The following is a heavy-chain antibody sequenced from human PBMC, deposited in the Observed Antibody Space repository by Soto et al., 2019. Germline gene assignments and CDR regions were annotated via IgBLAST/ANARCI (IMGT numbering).Heavy chain of an antibody. CDR3: ARLGGYCSGGSCLYYYYYYGMDV. Sequence: ASVKVSCKASGYTFTSYDINWVRQATGQGLEWMGWMNPNSGNTGYAQKFQGRVTMTRNTSISTAYMELSSLRSEDTAVYYCARLGGYCSGGSCLYYYYYYGMDVWGQGPTVTVSS. V-gene: IGHV1-8*01. J-gene: IGHJ6*02. CDR2: MNPNSGNT. D-gene: IGHD2-15*01. CDR1: GYTFTSYD.